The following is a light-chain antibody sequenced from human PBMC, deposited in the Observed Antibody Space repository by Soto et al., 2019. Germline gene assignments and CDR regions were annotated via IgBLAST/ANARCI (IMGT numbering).Light chain of an antibody. CDR3: NSYTTNSNRV. Sequence: QSALTQPASVSGSPGQSTTISCTGTSSDVGAYNYVSWYQHHPGKAPKLMIYEVTNRPSGVSNRFSGSKSGNTASLTISGLQAEDEADYYCNSYTTNSNRVFGTGTKLTVL. V-gene: IGLV2-14*01. CDR1: SSDVGAYNY. CDR2: EVT. J-gene: IGLJ1*01.